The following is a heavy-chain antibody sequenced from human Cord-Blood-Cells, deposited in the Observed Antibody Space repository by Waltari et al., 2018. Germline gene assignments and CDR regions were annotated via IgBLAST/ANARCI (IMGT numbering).Heavy chain of an antibody. CDR1: GGSFSGYY. CDR3: ASTSSSWYDY. J-gene: IGHJ4*02. V-gene: IGHV4-34*01. Sequence: QVQLQQWGAGLLKPSETLSLTCAVYGGSFSGYYWSWIRQPPGKGREWIGEINHSGSPNDNPSLKSRVTISVDTSKNQFSLKLSAVTAADTAVYYCASTSSSWYDYWGQGTLVTVSS. D-gene: IGHD6-13*01. CDR2: INHSGSP.